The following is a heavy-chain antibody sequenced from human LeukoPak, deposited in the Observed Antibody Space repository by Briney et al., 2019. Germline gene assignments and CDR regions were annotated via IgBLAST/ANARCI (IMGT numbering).Heavy chain of an antibody. CDR2: IGTAGDT. J-gene: IGHJ3*02. Sequence: GGSLRLSCAASGIGFSSYDMHWVRQTTGKGLEWVSTIGTAGDTYYPGSVKGRFTISRDNAKNSLYLQMNSLRAEDTAVYYCARFETCTSTTCDDTFDIWGQGAMVTVSS. CDR3: ARFETCTSTTCDDTFDI. V-gene: IGHV3-13*04. D-gene: IGHD2-2*01. CDR1: GIGFSSYD.